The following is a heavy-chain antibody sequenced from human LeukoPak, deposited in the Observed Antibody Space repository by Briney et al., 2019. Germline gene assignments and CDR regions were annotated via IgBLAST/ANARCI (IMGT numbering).Heavy chain of an antibody. CDR3: AKERSLEIAVAGTIFDY. Sequence: GGSLRLSCAASGFTVSSNYMGWVRQAPGKELEWVSVIYSGGDTYYADSVKGRFTISRDNSKNMIYLEMSSLKAEDTAVYYCAKERSLEIAVAGTIFDYWGQGTLVTVSS. V-gene: IGHV3-66*01. CDR1: GFTVSSNY. D-gene: IGHD6-19*01. CDR2: IYSGGDT. J-gene: IGHJ4*02.